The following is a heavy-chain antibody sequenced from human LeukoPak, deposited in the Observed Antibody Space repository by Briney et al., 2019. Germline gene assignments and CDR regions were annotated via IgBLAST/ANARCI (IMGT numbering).Heavy chain of an antibody. J-gene: IGHJ6*02. CDR3: ARDPSRTKYGMDV. D-gene: IGHD2-2*01. CDR2: ISAYNGNT. Sequence: ASVTVSCTASGYTFTSYGISWVRQAPGQGLEWMGWISAYNGNTNYAQKLQGRVTMTTDTSTSTAYMELRSLRSDDTAVYYCARDPSRTKYGMDVWGQGTTVTVSS. V-gene: IGHV1-18*01. CDR1: GYTFTSYG.